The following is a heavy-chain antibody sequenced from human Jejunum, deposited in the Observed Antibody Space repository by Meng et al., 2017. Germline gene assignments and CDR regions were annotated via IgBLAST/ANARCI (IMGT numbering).Heavy chain of an antibody. V-gene: IGHV4-4*02. CDR1: GDSISSSDW. CDR3: ARDFEALNGV. J-gene: IGHJ1*01. Sequence: QVQVQEAGPGLGKPWGTLSLTCAASGDSISSSDWWSWVRWSPGKGLEWIGEIYQRWTNNHNPTPKSRATFSVDKSKNQFSLNLSSVTAADTAVYFCARDFEALNGVWGQGTLVTVSS. D-gene: IGHD2-8*01. CDR2: IYQRWTN.